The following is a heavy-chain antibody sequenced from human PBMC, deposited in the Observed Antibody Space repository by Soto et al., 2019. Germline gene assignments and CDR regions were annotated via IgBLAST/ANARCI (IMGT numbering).Heavy chain of an antibody. Sequence: GGSLRLSCAASGFTFSSYGMHWVRQAPGKGLEWVAVISYDGSNKYYADSVKGRFTISRDNSKNTLYLQMNSLRAEDTAVYYCAKETYTIFGVVITPTYYYYYGMDVWGQGTTVTVSS. V-gene: IGHV3-30*18. CDR3: AKETYTIFGVVITPTYYYYYGMDV. J-gene: IGHJ6*02. CDR2: ISYDGSNK. CDR1: GFTFSSYG. D-gene: IGHD3-3*01.